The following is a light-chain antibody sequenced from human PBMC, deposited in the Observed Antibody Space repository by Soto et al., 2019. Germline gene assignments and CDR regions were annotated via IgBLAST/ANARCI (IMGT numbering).Light chain of an antibody. CDR1: QAISNF. J-gene: IGKJ1*01. CDR2: GSS. Sequence: DIQMTQTPSSLSASVGDRVTIACRASQAISNFLAWYQQKPGKVPTLLVYGSSTLQSGVPSRFSSSGSGTDFTLTITSLQPEDAATYYCQKYDSDPRTFGQGTKVEI. V-gene: IGKV1-27*01. CDR3: QKYDSDPRT.